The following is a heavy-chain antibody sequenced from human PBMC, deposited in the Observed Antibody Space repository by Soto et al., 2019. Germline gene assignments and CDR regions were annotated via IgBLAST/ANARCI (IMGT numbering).Heavy chain of an antibody. J-gene: IGHJ4*02. CDR1: GRSITSYY. V-gene: IGHV4-59*12. CDR3: ARTYDSNGYANEFDS. CDR2: IYDNGIT. Sequence: QVVLQESGPGLVKPSETLSLTCSVSGRSITSYYWSCVRQPPGKGLEWLGYIYDNGITRQNPSLKSRVTMSANTSQNQFSLKLTSVTGADTAVYYCARTYDSNGYANEFDSWGQGILVTVTS. D-gene: IGHD3-22*01.